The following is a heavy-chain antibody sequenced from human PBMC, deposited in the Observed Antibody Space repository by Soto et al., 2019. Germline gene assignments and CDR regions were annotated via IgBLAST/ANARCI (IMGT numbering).Heavy chain of an antibody. J-gene: IGHJ4*02. CDR3: AREDTVATLRF. CDR1: GFTFSSYW. CDR2: IKGDGSGT. V-gene: IGHV3-7*03. Sequence: EVQLVESGGGLVQPGGSLRLSCAASGFTFSSYWMSWVRQAPGKGLEWVANIKGDGSGTYYVDSMRGRFTISRDNAKNSLYLQMNTLRAEDTAVYFCAREDTVATLRFWGQGTLDTVSS. D-gene: IGHD2-21*02.